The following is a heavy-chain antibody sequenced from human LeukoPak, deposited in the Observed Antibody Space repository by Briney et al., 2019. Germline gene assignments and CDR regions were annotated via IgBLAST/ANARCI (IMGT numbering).Heavy chain of an antibody. V-gene: IGHV3-30*18. D-gene: IGHD1-1*01. Sequence: PGGSLRLSCAASGFTFSNYWMNWVRQAPGKGLEWVAVISYDGGNKYYADSVKGRFTISRDNSKSTLYLQMNSLGADDTAVYYCAKGNWRYFDYWGQGTLVTVSS. CDR1: GFTFSNYW. CDR2: ISYDGGNK. CDR3: AKGNWRYFDY. J-gene: IGHJ4*02.